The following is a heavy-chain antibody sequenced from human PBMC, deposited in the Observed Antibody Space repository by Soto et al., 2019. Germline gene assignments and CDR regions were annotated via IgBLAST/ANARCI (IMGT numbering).Heavy chain of an antibody. D-gene: IGHD3-9*01. CDR3: ARFRDYDILTGPREGAFDI. Sequence: LEILSLTCTVSGGSISSSSNHWGWIRQPPGKGLEWIGNIYYSENTYYNPSLKSRVTISVDTSKNQFSLKLSSVTAADTAVYYCARFRDYDILTGPREGAFDIWGQGTMVTVS. CDR2: IYYSENT. CDR1: GGSISSSSNH. V-gene: IGHV4-39*07. J-gene: IGHJ3*02.